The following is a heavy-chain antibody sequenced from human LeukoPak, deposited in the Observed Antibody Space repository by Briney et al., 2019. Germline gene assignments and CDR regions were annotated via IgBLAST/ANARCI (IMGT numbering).Heavy chain of an antibody. J-gene: IGHJ4*02. CDR2: IYYSGST. V-gene: IGHV4-30-4*08. CDR1: GGSISSGDYY. CDR3: ARVPSGSYPFDY. Sequence: SETLSLTCTVSGGSISSGDYYWSWIRQPPGKGLGWIGYIYYSGSTYYNPSLKSRVTISVDTSKNQFSLKLSSVTAADTAVYYCARVPSGSYPFDYWGQGTLVTVSS. D-gene: IGHD1-26*01.